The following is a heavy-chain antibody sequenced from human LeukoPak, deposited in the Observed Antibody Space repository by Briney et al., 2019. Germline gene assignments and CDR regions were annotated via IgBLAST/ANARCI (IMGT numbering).Heavy chain of an antibody. J-gene: IGHJ3*02. CDR2: INSDGSST. D-gene: IGHD6-19*01. Sequence: GGSLRLSCAASGFTFSSYWMHWVRQAPGKGLVWVSRINSDGSSTSYADSVKGRFTISRDNAKNTLYLQMNSLRAEETAEYYCARGGHSAVAGTTGLDAFDIWGQGTMVSVSS. CDR1: GFTFSSYW. CDR3: ARGGHSAVAGTTGLDAFDI. V-gene: IGHV3-74*01.